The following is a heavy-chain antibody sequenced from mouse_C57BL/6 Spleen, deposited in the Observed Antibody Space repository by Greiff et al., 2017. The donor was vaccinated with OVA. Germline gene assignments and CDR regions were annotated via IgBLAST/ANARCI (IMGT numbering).Heavy chain of an antibody. D-gene: IGHD2-4*01. CDR2: ISYDGSN. V-gene: IGHV3-6*01. J-gene: IGHJ3*01. CDR3: ARGGDYDEFAY. CDR1: GYSITSGYY. Sequence: VQLQQSGPGLVKPSQSLSLTCSVTGYSITSGYYWNWIRQFPGNKLEWMGYISYDGSNNYNPSLKNRISITRDTSKNQFFLKLNSVTTADTATYYCARGGDYDEFAYWGQGTLVTVSA.